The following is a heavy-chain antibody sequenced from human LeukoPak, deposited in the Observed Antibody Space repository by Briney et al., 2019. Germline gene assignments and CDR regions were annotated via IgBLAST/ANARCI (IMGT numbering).Heavy chain of an antibody. V-gene: IGHV4-39*01. CDR3: ARSLGANTWVGNWFDP. D-gene: IGHD3-10*01. J-gene: IGHJ5*02. Sequence: PSETLSLTCIVSGGXISSPNQDWAWIRQPPGRGLEWIGSIHYSGTTYYNLSLKSRVTLSVDASQNQFSLKLSSVTAADTAIYFCARSLGANTWVGNWFDPWGQGTLVTVSP. CDR1: GGXISSPNQD. CDR2: IHYSGTT.